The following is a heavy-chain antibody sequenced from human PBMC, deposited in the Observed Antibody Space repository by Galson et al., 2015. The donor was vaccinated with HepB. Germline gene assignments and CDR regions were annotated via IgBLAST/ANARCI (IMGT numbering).Heavy chain of an antibody. D-gene: IGHD1-26*01. CDR2: VWYDGSDK. V-gene: IGHV3-33*08. CDR3: ARSSGSSFDY. J-gene: IGHJ4*01. Sequence: SLRLSCAASGFTFSRFWMHWVRQAPGKGPEWVAAVWYDGSDKYYAKSVRGRFTVSRDNSKNTVSLQMNSLSTEDTAVYYCARSSGSSFDYWGQGTLVTVSS. CDR1: GFTFSRFW.